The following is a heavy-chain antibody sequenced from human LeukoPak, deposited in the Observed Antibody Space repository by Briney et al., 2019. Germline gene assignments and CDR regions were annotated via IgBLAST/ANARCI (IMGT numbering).Heavy chain of an antibody. Sequence: PGGSLRLSCAASGFTFSSYAMSWVRQAPGKGLEWVAVISYDGSNKYYADSVKGRFTISRDNSKNTLYLQMNSLRAEDTAVYYCARGTVVTPLGYFDYWGQGTLVTVSS. V-gene: IGHV3-30-3*01. D-gene: IGHD4-23*01. J-gene: IGHJ4*02. CDR1: GFTFSSYA. CDR3: ARGTVVTPLGYFDY. CDR2: ISYDGSNK.